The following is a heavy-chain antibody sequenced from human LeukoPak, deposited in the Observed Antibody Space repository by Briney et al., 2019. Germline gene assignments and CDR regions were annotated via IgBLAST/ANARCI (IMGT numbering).Heavy chain of an antibody. CDR3: ARDYGYDWNYGGGGWFDP. CDR2: IIPIFGTA. D-gene: IGHD1-7*01. J-gene: IGHJ5*02. Sequence: SVKVSCKASGGTFSSYAISWVRQAPGQGLEWMGRIIPIFGTANYAQKFQGRVTITTDESTSTAYMELSSLRSEDTAVYYCARDYGYDWNYGGGGWFDPWGQGTLVTVSS. V-gene: IGHV1-69*05. CDR1: GGTFSSYA.